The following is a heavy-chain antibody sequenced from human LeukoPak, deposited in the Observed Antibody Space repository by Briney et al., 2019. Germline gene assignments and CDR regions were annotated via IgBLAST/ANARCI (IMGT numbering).Heavy chain of an antibody. CDR2: IYHRGTT. V-gene: IGHV4-38-2*02. J-gene: IGHJ5*02. CDR3: AFDGLNWFDP. CDR1: GFFVSSGFY. Sequence: SETLSLTCTVSGFFVSSGFYWGWIRQPPGKGLEWIGSIYHRGTTYYNPSLKSRVSMSVDTSKNQFSLKLSSVTAADTAVYYCAFDGLNWFDPWGQGTLVTVSS. D-gene: IGHD3-9*01.